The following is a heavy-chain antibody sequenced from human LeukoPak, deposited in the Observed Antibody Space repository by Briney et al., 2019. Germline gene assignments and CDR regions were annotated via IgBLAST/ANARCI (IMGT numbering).Heavy chain of an antibody. J-gene: IGHJ3*02. CDR3: ARELLDFPRGDAFDI. Sequence: GGSLRLSCAASGFTFSGYWMSWVRQAPGKWLEWVANIKQDGSEKYYVDSVKGRFTISRDNAKNSLYLQMNSLRAEDTAVYYCARELLDFPRGDAFDISSQGTMVTVSS. V-gene: IGHV3-7*01. CDR2: IKQDGSEK. CDR1: GFTFSGYW. D-gene: IGHD3-3*01.